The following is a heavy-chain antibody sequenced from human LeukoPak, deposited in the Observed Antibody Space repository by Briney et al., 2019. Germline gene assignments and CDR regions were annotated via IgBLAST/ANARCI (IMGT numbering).Heavy chain of an antibody. Sequence: GGSLRLSCAASGFTFSSYSMNWARQAPGKGLEWVSYISSSSSTIYYADSVKGRFTISRDNAKNSLYLQMNSLRAEDTAVYYCASGVRSGSYPFDYWGQGTLVTVSS. CDR2: ISSSSSTI. CDR1: GFTFSSYS. V-gene: IGHV3-48*01. J-gene: IGHJ4*02. D-gene: IGHD1-26*01. CDR3: ASGVRSGSYPFDY.